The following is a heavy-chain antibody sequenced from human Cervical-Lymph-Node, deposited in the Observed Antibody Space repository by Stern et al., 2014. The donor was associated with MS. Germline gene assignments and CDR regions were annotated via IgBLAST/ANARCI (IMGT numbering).Heavy chain of an antibody. CDR2: ISYDGGTK. Sequence: VQLVESGGGVVQPGRSLRLSCAASGFTFSSYAMYWVRQAPGKGLEWVTVISYDGGTKYYADSVKGRFTVSRDNSKSTFDLQMSSLRPEDTAVYYCARGRATVGLDYWGQGTLVTVSS. V-gene: IGHV3-30*04. CDR3: ARGRATVGLDY. CDR1: GFTFSSYA. D-gene: IGHD4-11*01. J-gene: IGHJ4*02.